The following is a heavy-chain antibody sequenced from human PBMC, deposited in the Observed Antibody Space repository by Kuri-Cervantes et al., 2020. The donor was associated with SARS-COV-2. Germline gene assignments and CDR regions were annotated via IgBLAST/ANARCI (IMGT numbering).Heavy chain of an antibody. D-gene: IGHD1-20*01. CDR3: AKGNPTYNWNRFGYFDY. J-gene: IGHJ4*02. CDR2: ISGSGGST. CDR1: EVTLSSYA. Sequence: CCASFEVTLSSYAMSWVRQVPGKGLEWVSAISGSGGSTYYADSVKGRFTISRDNSKNTLYLQMNSLRAEDTAVYYCAKGNPTYNWNRFGYFDYWGQGTLVTVSS. V-gene: IGHV3-23*01.